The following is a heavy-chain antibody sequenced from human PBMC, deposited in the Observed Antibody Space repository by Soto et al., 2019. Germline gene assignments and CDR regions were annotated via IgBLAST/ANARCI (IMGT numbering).Heavy chain of an antibody. CDR1: GFTFSSYA. CDR3: APREGYCTNGVCQLFDP. Sequence: EVQLLESGGGLVQPGGSLRLSCAASGFTFSSYAISWVRQAPGKGLEWVSAISGSGGSTYYADSVKGRFTISRDNSKNPLYLQKNSLRAEDTAVYYCAPREGYCTNGVCQLFDPWGQGTLVTVSS. CDR2: ISGSGGST. V-gene: IGHV3-23*01. D-gene: IGHD2-8*01. J-gene: IGHJ5*02.